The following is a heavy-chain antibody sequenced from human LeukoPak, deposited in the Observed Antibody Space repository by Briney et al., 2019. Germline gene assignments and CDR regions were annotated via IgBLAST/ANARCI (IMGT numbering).Heavy chain of an antibody. J-gene: IGHJ1*01. D-gene: IGHD2-2*01. CDR1: GYSFTTYW. CDR3: ARQEGHQQMLKYLRH. V-gene: IGHV5-51*01. CDR2: IYPGDSDT. Sequence: GESLKISCKGSGYSFTTYWIAWVRQMPGKGLECMGIIYPGDSDTRYSPSFQGQVTISADKSISTAYLQWSSLKASDTAMYYCARQEGHQQMLKYLRHWGQGTLVTVSS.